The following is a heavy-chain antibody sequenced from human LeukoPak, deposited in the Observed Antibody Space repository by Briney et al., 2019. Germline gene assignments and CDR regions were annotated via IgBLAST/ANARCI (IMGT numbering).Heavy chain of an antibody. Sequence: SETLSLTCAVYGGSFSGYYWSWIRQPPGKGLERIGEINHSGSTNYNPSLKSRVTISVDTSKNQFSLKLSSVTAADTAVYYCARAGRGSGYDFWSGYSVWGQGTLVTVSS. J-gene: IGHJ4*02. CDR1: GGSFSGYY. CDR3: ARAGRGSGYDFWSGYSV. CDR2: INHSGST. V-gene: IGHV4-34*01. D-gene: IGHD3-3*01.